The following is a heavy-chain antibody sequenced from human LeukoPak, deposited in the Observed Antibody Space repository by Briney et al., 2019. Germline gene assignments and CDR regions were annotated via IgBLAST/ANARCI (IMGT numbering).Heavy chain of an antibody. V-gene: IGHV3-48*04. CDR1: GFTFSSYS. Sequence: GGSLRLSCAASGFTFSSYSMNWVRQAPGKGLGWVSYISSSSSTKYYADSVKGRFTISRDNAKNSLFLQMNSLRAEDTAVYYCARVLRYCSGGNCYSGGLGYMDVWGKGTTVTISS. J-gene: IGHJ6*03. CDR2: ISSSSSTK. CDR3: ARVLRYCSGGNCYSGGLGYMDV. D-gene: IGHD2-15*01.